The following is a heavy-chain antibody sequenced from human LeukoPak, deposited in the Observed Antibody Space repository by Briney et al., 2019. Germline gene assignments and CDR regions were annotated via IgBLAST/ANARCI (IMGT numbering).Heavy chain of an antibody. CDR1: GGSISSYY. CDR3: AREYGSRLDY. D-gene: IGHD4-17*01. CDR2: IYYSGST. V-gene: IGHV4-59*01. Sequence: SETLSLTCTVSGGSISSYYWSWIRQPPGKGLEWIGYIYYSGSTNYNPSLKSRVTISVDTSKNQFSLKLSSVTAADTAVYYCAREYGSRLDYWGQGTLVTVSS. J-gene: IGHJ4*02.